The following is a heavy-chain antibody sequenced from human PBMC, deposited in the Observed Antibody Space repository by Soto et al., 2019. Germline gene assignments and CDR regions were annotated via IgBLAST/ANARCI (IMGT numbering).Heavy chain of an antibody. D-gene: IGHD1-1*01. V-gene: IGHV4-59*08. CDR1: GGSISSYY. Sequence: TSETLSLTCTVSGGSISSYYWSWIRQPPGKGLEWIGYIYYSGSTNYNPSLKSRVTISVDTSKNQFSLKLSSVTAADTAVYYCARHLGWRQLELGYWGQGTLVTVSS. CDR3: ARHLGWRQLELGY. J-gene: IGHJ4*02. CDR2: IYYSGST.